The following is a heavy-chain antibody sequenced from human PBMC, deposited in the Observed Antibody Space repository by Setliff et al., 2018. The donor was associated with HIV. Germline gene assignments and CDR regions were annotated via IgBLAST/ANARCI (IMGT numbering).Heavy chain of an antibody. D-gene: IGHD3-9*01. CDR2: IHYSGST. CDR1: GGSISSSY. V-gene: IGHV4-59*08. CDR3: ARGGVLRYFDWAY. J-gene: IGHJ4*02. Sequence: SETLSLTCTVSGGSISSSYWTWTRQPPGKGLEWIGNIHYSGSTNYNPSLKSRVTISVDTSRSQFSLKLSSVTAADTAVYYCARGGVLRYFDWAYWGQGTLVTVSS.